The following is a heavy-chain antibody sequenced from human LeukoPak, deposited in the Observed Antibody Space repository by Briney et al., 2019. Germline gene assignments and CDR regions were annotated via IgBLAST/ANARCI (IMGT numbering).Heavy chain of an antibody. V-gene: IGHV1-46*01. J-gene: IGHJ4*02. CDR1: GYTLTSYF. D-gene: IGHD5-24*01. Sequence: ASVKVSCKASGYTLTSYFIYWVRQAPGQGLEWMGIINPSGGSTSYAQKFQGRVTMTRDTSTSTVYMELSSLRSEDTAVYYCARATLEMPFDYWGQGTLVTVSS. CDR3: ARATLEMPFDY. CDR2: INPSGGST.